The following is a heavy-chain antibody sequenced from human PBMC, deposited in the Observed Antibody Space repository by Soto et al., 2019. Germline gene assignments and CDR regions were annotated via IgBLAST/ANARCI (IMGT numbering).Heavy chain of an antibody. V-gene: IGHV3-11*05. Sequence: QVQLVESGGGLVKPGGSLRLSCAASGFTFSDYYMSWIRQAPGKGLEWVSYISSSSSYTNYADSVKGRFTISRDNAKNSLYLQMNSLRAEDTAVYYCGSSGTRYYYYYGMDVWGQGTTVTVSS. CDR1: GFTFSDYY. CDR2: ISSSSSYT. J-gene: IGHJ6*02. CDR3: GSSGTRYYYYYGMDV. D-gene: IGHD2-2*01.